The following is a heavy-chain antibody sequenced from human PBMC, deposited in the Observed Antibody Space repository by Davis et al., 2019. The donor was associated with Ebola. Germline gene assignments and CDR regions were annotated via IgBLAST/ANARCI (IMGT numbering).Heavy chain of an antibody. D-gene: IGHD2-8*01. CDR2: ISYDGSNK. CDR3: ARGIMGYYYGMDV. J-gene: IGHJ6*02. CDR1: GFTFSSYG. Sequence: PGGSLRLSCAASGFTFSSYGMHWVRQAPGKGLEWVAVISYDGSNKYYADSVKGRFTISRDNAKNSLYLQMNSLRDEDTAVYYCARGIMGYYYGMDVWGQGTTVTVSS. V-gene: IGHV3-30*03.